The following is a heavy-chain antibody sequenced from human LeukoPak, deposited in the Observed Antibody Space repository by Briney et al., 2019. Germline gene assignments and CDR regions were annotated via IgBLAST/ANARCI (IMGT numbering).Heavy chain of an antibody. Sequence: PSETLSLTCTVSGGSISNYYWSWTRQPPGKGLEWIGYIYYDGSTNYNPSLKSRITLSGDTSKKQFSLKLRSVTAADTAVYYCARLSGSPWYWGQGTLVTVSS. CDR1: GGSISNYY. D-gene: IGHD1-26*01. CDR2: IYYDGST. V-gene: IGHV4-59*08. CDR3: ARLSGSPWY. J-gene: IGHJ4*02.